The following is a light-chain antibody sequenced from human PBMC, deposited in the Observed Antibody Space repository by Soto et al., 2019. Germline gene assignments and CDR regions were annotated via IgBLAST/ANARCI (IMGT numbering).Light chain of an antibody. CDR1: SSDIGGYNY. V-gene: IGLV2-14*01. Sequence: QSALTQPASVSGSPGQSITISCTGTSSDIGGYNYVSWYQQHPGKAPKLMIYQVNHRPSGVSNRFSGSKSGNTASLTISGLQAEDEGDYYCSSKTTRTTPVFGGGTKVTVL. CDR2: QVN. J-gene: IGLJ3*02. CDR3: SSKTTRTTPV.